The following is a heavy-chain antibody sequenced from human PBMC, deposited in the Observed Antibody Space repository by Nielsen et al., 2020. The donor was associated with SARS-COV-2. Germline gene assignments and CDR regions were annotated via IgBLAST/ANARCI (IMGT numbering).Heavy chain of an antibody. J-gene: IGHJ6*02. D-gene: IGHD2-2*01. CDR3: AKLHSGCSSTSCSYYYYYGMDV. Sequence: GESLKISCAASGFTFSSYGMHWVRQAPGKGLEWVAVISYDGSNKYYADSVKGRFTISRDNSKNTLYLQMNSLRAEDTAVYYCAKLHSGCSSTSCSYYYYYGMDVWGQGTTVTVSS. CDR2: ISYDGSNK. CDR1: GFTFSSYG. V-gene: IGHV3-30*18.